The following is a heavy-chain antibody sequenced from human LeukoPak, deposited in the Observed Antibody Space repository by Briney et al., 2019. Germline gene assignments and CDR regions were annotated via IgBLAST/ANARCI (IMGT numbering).Heavy chain of an antibody. Sequence: RASVTVSCKASGGTFSSYAISWVRQAPGQGLEWMGGIIPIFGTANYAQKFQGRVTITADESTSTAYMELSSLRSEDTAVYYCARDQAWLRLRSDAFDIWGQGTMVTVSS. CDR1: GGTFSSYA. CDR2: IIPIFGTA. D-gene: IGHD5-12*01. V-gene: IGHV1-69*13. CDR3: ARDQAWLRLRSDAFDI. J-gene: IGHJ3*02.